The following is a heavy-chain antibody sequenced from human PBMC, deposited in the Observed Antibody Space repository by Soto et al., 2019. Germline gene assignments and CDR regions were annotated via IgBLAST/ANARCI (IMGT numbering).Heavy chain of an antibody. CDR3: ATDGAAGAALGV. J-gene: IGHJ6*01. CDR1: GLTFSTYG. CDR2: ISSGGEYV. D-gene: IGHD6-13*01. Sequence: EVQLVESGGGLVKPGGSLRLSCAASGLTFSTYGMNWVRQAPGKGLEWVSSISSGGEYVGYADSVKGRLTISRDNAKNWLCLQLDSLRVEDGGVYDFATDGAAGAALGVWGQGTRVTVSS. V-gene: IGHV3-21*01.